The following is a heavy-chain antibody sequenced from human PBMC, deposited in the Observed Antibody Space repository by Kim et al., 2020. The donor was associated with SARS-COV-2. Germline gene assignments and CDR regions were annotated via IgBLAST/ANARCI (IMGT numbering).Heavy chain of an antibody. Sequence: GGSLRLSCAASGFTFSSYAMSWVRQAPGKGLEWVSAISGSGGSTYYADSVKGRFTISRDNSKNTLYLQMNSLRAEDTAVYYCAKAPGVNYYYGMDVWGQGTTVTVSS. CDR1: GFTFSSYA. D-gene: IGHD2-21*01. J-gene: IGHJ6*02. V-gene: IGHV3-23*01. CDR2: ISGSGGST. CDR3: AKAPGVNYYYGMDV.